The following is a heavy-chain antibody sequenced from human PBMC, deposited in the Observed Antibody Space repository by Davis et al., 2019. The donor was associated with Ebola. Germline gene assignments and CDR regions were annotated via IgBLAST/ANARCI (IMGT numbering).Heavy chain of an antibody. J-gene: IGHJ3*02. CDR1: GFTFSSYA. Sequence: GESLKISCAASGFTFSSYAMSWVRQAPGKGLEWVGFIRSKAYGGTTEYAASVKGRFTISRDDSKSIAYLQMNSLKTEDTAVYYCTREISIWGQGTMVTVSS. CDR3: TREISI. CDR2: IRSKAYGGTT. V-gene: IGHV3-49*04.